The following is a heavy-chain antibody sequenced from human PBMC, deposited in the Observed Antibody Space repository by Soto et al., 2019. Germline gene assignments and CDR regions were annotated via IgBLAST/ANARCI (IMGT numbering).Heavy chain of an antibody. D-gene: IGHD2-2*01. Sequence: PGGSLRLSCAASGFTFSSYGMHWVRQAPGKGLEWVAVIWYDGSNKYYADSVKGRFTISRDNSKNTLYLQMNSLRAEDTAVYYCARDQRDIVVVPAAMAGHYGMDVWGQGTTVTAP. V-gene: IGHV3-33*01. CDR3: ARDQRDIVVVPAAMAGHYGMDV. CDR1: GFTFSSYG. CDR2: IWYDGSNK. J-gene: IGHJ6*02.